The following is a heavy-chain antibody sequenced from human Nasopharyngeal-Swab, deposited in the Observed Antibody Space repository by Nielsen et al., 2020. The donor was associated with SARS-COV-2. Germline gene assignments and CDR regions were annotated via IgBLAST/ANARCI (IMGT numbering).Heavy chain of an antibody. Sequence: GESLKISCAASGFTFSSYAMHWVRQAPGKGLEWVAVISYDGSNKYYADSVKGRFTISRENAKNSLYLQMNSLRAGDTAVYYCARSSTLDYWGQGTLVTVSS. V-gene: IGHV3-30*14. CDR1: GFTFSSYA. CDR3: ARSSTLDY. J-gene: IGHJ4*02. D-gene: IGHD2-2*01. CDR2: ISYDGSNK.